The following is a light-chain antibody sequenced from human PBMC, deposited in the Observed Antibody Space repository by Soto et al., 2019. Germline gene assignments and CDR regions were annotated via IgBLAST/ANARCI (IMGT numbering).Light chain of an antibody. V-gene: IGKV1-5*03. Sequence: DIQMTQSPSTLSASVGDRVTITCRASQSISNWLAWYQQKPGKAPKLLIYKASSLQSGVPSRFSGSGSGTEFTLTISSLQPDDFATYYCQQCNSYFWTFGQGTKVEIK. CDR3: QQCNSYFWT. CDR2: KAS. J-gene: IGKJ1*01. CDR1: QSISNW.